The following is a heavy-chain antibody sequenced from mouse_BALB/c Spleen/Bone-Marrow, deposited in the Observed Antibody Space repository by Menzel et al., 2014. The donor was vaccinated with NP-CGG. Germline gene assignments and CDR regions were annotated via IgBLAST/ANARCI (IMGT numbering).Heavy chain of an antibody. D-gene: IGHD1-1*01. Sequence: EVKLVESGPDLVKPSQSLSLTCTVTGYSTTSGYTWHWIRQFPGNTLEWMGYIHYSGTTNYNPSLKSRISITRDTSKNQFFLQLNSVTTEDTATYYCAITTVVNAMDYWGQGTSVTVSS. CDR3: AITTVVNAMDY. CDR1: GYSTTSGYT. J-gene: IGHJ4*01. CDR2: IHYSGTT. V-gene: IGHV3-1*02.